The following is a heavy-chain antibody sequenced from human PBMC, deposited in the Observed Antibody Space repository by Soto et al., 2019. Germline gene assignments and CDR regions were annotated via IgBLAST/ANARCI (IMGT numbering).Heavy chain of an antibody. CDR3: ARENFVVRGVLPYYGMDV. J-gene: IGHJ6*02. Sequence: GASVKVSCKASGYTFTGYYMHWVRQAPGQGLEWMGWINPNSGGTNYAQKFQGWVTMTRDTSISTAYMELSRLRSDDTAVFYCARENFVVRGVLPYYGMDVWGQGTTVTVSS. V-gene: IGHV1-2*04. CDR1: GYTFTGYY. D-gene: IGHD3-10*01. CDR2: INPNSGGT.